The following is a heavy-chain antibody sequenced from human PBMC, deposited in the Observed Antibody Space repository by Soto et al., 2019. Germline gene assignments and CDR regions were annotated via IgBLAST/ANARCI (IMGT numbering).Heavy chain of an antibody. V-gene: IGHV3-48*03. CDR2: ISSSGSTK. Sequence: GGSMRLSCAASGFTFSRYEMNWVRQAPGKGLEWVSYISSSGSTKYYADSVKGRFTISRDNAKNSLYLQMNSLRVEDTAVYYCARVGDGYNLNYWGQGTLVTVSS. J-gene: IGHJ4*02. CDR3: ARVGDGYNLNY. CDR1: GFTFSRYE. D-gene: IGHD5-12*01.